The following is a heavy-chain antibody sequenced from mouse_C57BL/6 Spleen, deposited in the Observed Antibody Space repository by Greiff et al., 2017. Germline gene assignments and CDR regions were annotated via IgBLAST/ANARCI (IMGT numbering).Heavy chain of an antibody. J-gene: IGHJ1*03. CDR1: GYPFTSYW. V-gene: IGHV1-69*01. CDR3: ARPPSAVVARDWYFDV. Sequence: QVQLQQPGAELVMPGASVKLSCKASGYPFTSYWMHWVKQRPGQGLEWIGEIDPSDSYPNYNQKFKGKSKLTVDKSSSTAYMQLSSLTSEDSAVYYCARPPSAVVARDWYFDVWGTGTTVTVSS. CDR2: IDPSDSYP. D-gene: IGHD1-1*01.